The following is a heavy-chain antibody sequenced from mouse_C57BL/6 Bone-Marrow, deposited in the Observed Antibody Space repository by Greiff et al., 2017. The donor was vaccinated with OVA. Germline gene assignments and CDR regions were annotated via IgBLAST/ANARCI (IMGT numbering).Heavy chain of an antibody. CDR3: ARDLWGAMDY. Sequence: EVKLMESGGGLVKPGGSLKLSCAASGFTFSSSAMSWVRQTPEKRLEWVATISDGGSYTYYPDNVKGRFTISRDNAKNNLYLQMSHLKSEDTAMYYCARDLWGAMDYWGQGTSVTVSS. D-gene: IGHD1-1*02. CDR1: GFTFSSSA. V-gene: IGHV5-4*01. J-gene: IGHJ4*01. CDR2: ISDGGSYT.